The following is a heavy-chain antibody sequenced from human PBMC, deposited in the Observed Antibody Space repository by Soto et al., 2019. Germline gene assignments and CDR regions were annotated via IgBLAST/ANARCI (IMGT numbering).Heavy chain of an antibody. CDR3: AREALQYSYYYGLDV. CDR2: IWYDGSNK. Sequence: QVQLVESGGGVVQPGRSLRLSCAASGFTFSSYGMHWVRQAPGQGLEWVALIWYDGSNKYYADSVKGRFTISREDSKNTLYLQMNSLRAEDTAVYYCAREALQYSYYYGLDVWGQGTTVTVSS. D-gene: IGHD4-4*01. V-gene: IGHV3-33*01. CDR1: GFTFSSYG. J-gene: IGHJ6*02.